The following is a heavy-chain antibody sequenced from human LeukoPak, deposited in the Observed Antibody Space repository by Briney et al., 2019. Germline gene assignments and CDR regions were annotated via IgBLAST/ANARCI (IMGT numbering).Heavy chain of an antibody. D-gene: IGHD5-24*01. CDR2: INSDGSST. Sequence: PGGSLRLSCAASGFTFSSYWMNWVRQTPGKGLVWVSRINSDGSSTSYADSVKGRFTISRDSAKNTLYLQMNSLRAEDTAVYYCAKDHQRWLHHKDFDYWGQGTLVTVSS. J-gene: IGHJ4*02. CDR3: AKDHQRWLHHKDFDY. CDR1: GFTFSSYW. V-gene: IGHV3-74*01.